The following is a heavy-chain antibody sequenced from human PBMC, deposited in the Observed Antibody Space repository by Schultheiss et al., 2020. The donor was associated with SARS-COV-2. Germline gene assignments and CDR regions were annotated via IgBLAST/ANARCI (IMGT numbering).Heavy chain of an antibody. Sequence: SETLSLTCAVYGGSFSGYYWSWIRQPPGKGLEWIGEINHSGSTNYNPSLKSRVTMSVDTSKNQFSLKLSSVTAADTAVYYCARGSSWYGAFDIWGQGTMVNVSS. V-gene: IGHV4-34*01. CDR2: INHSGST. D-gene: IGHD6-13*01. J-gene: IGHJ3*02. CDR1: GGSFSGYY. CDR3: ARGSSWYGAFDI.